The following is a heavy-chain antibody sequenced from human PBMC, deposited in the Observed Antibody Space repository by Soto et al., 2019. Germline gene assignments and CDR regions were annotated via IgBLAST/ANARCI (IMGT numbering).Heavy chain of an antibody. Sequence: EVQLVESGGGLVQPGGSLRLSCAASGFTLSSFWMNWVRQAPGKGLEWVANINQDGSEIYYVDSVKGRFTISRDNAKNSLYLQMISLRVEDTAVYYCAKDIVSFGVAATGEFGCMDVWGQGTTVTVSS. CDR3: AKDIVSFGVAATGEFGCMDV. CDR1: GFTLSSFW. D-gene: IGHD2-15*01. CDR2: INQDGSEI. J-gene: IGHJ6*02. V-gene: IGHV3-7*01.